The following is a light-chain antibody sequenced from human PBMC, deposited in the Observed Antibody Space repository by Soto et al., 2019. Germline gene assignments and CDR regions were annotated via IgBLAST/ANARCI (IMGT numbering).Light chain of an antibody. J-gene: IGKJ1*01. V-gene: IGKV3-11*01. CDR2: DAS. Sequence: EIEVTQSPATLSLSPGERATLSCRASQSVSSYLAWYQQKPGQAPRLLIYDASNRATGIPARFSGSGSGTDFTLTISSLQSEDFAVYYCQQYNNWPRTFGQGTKVDI. CDR3: QQYNNWPRT. CDR1: QSVSSY.